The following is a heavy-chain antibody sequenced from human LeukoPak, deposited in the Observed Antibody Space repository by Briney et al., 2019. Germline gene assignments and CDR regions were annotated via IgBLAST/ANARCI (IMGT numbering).Heavy chain of an antibody. CDR2: ISGSGGST. CDR3: AKDAGSLLRYFDWPYFDY. J-gene: IGHJ4*02. D-gene: IGHD3-9*01. CDR1: GFTFSSYA. V-gene: IGHV3-23*01. Sequence: GGSLRLSCAASGFTFSSYAMSWVRQAPGKGLEWVSAISGSGGSTYYADSVTGRFTISRDNSKNTLYLQMNSLRAEDTAVYYCAKDAGSLLRYFDWPYFDYWGQGTLVTVSS.